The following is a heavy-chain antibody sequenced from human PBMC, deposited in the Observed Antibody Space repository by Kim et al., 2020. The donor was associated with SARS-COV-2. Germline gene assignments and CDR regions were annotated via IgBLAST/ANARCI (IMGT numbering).Heavy chain of an antibody. D-gene: IGHD6-13*01. V-gene: IGHV4-34*01. CDR2: INHSGST. CDR3: ARVLAKNRSTYSSSWYLFDP. J-gene: IGHJ5*02. Sequence: SETLSLTCAVYGGSFSGYYWSWIRQPPGKGLEWIGEINHSGSTNYNPSLKSRVTISVDTSKNQFSLKLSSVTAADTAVYYCARVLAKNRSTYSSSWYLFDPWGQGTLVTVSS. CDR1: GGSFSGYY.